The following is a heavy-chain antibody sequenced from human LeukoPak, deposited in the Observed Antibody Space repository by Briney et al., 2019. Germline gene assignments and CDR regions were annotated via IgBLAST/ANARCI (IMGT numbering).Heavy chain of an antibody. J-gene: IGHJ6*02. CDR1: GFAFSSYG. CDR2: IWYDGSNK. Sequence: GGSLRLSCAASGFAFSSYGMHWVRQAPGKGLEWVAVIWYDGSNKHYADSVKGRFTISRDNSKNTLYLQMNSLRAEDTAVYYCARDHAVGGMDVWGQGTTVTVSS. V-gene: IGHV3-33*01. CDR3: ARDHAVGGMDV.